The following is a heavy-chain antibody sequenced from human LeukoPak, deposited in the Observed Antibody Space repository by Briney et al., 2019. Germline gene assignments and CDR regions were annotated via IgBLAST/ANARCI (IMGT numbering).Heavy chain of an antibody. V-gene: IGHV3-15*01. J-gene: IGHJ4*02. CDR2: IKSRIDGGTT. D-gene: IGHD3-10*01. CDR3: TTGATGVLLWLGEFPLDY. Sequence: PGGSLRLSCAVSGVTFSTAWVSWVRQAPGKGLEWVGRIKSRIDGGTTDYAASVKGRFTISRDDSRSTLYLQMNGLQTEDTAVYYCTTGATGVLLWLGEFPLDYWGQGTLVTVSS. CDR1: GVTFSTAW.